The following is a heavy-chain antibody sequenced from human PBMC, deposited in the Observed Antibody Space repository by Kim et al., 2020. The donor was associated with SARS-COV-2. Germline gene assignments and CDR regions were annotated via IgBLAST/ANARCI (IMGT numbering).Heavy chain of an antibody. Sequence: GESLKISCKGSGYSFTSYWISWVRQMPGKGLEWMGRIDPSDSYTNYSPSFQGHVTISADKSISTAYLQWSSLKASDTAMYYCARHPPYGSGSSHFDPWGQGTLVTVSS. V-gene: IGHV5-10-1*01. CDR1: GYSFTSYW. CDR3: ARHPPYGSGSSHFDP. D-gene: IGHD3-10*01. J-gene: IGHJ5*02. CDR2: IDPSDSYT.